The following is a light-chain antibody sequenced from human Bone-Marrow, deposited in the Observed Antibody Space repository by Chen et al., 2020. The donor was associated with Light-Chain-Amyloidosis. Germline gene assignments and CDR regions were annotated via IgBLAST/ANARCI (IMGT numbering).Light chain of an antibody. CDR3: QSYDSSLSGVI. Sequence: QSVLTQPPSVSGAPGQRVTISCTGGSSNIGAGLDVHWYRQVPGTVPKLLIYGNSNRPSGVPDRFSGCKSGTSASLAITGLLAEDEADYYCQSYDSSLSGVIFGGGTKVTVL. J-gene: IGLJ2*01. V-gene: IGLV1-40*01. CDR1: SSNIGAGLD. CDR2: GNS.